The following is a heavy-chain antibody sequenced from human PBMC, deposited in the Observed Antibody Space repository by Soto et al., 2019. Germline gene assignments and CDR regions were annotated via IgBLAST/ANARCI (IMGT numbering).Heavy chain of an antibody. CDR1: GYSFTSYW. V-gene: IGHV5-10-1*01. Sequence: PGESLKISCKGSGYSFTSYWISWVRQMPGEGLEWMGRIDPSDSYTNYSPSFQGHVTISADKSISTAYLQWSSLKASDTAMYYCASSPRGYCSSTSCRELGNYYGMDVWGQGTTVTVSS. CDR2: IDPSDSYT. CDR3: ASSPRGYCSSTSCRELGNYYGMDV. D-gene: IGHD2-2*01. J-gene: IGHJ6*02.